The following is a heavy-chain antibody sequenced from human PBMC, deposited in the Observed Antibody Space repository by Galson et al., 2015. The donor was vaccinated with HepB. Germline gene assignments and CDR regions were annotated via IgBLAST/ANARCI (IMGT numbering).Heavy chain of an antibody. J-gene: IGHJ4*02. CDR1: GFTFSAFA. Sequence: SLRLSCAASGFTFSAFAMSWVRQAPGKGLEWVSGVEKDSSGTYYADSVKGRFTISRDNSKNTLYLQGNSLRAEDTAVYYCARQAGNLIRSWHFDYWGQGSLVIVSS. D-gene: IGHD4-17*01. V-gene: IGHV3-23*03. CDR3: ARQAGNLIRSWHFDY. CDR2: VEKDSSGT.